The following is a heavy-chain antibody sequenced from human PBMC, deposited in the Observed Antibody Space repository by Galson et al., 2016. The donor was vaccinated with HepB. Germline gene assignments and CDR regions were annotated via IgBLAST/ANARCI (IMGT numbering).Heavy chain of an antibody. CDR1: GGTFSTYT. D-gene: IGHD6-19*01. V-gene: IGHV1-69*13. CDR3: ARGEEQWLDVHFHY. CDR2: IIPSFGTA. Sequence: SVKVSCKASGGTFSTYTITWVRQAPGQGLEWMGGIIPSFGTATYAQKFQGRVTISADESTSTAYMELSSLRSDDTAVYYCARGEEQWLDVHFHYWGQGTLVTVSS. J-gene: IGHJ4*02.